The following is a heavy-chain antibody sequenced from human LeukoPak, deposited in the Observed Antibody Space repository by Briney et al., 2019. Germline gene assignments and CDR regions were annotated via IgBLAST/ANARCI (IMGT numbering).Heavy chain of an antibody. J-gene: IGHJ5*02. CDR2: INPSGGST. V-gene: IGHV1-46*01. Sequence: GASVKVSCKASGYTFTDYYMHWVRQAPGQGLEWMGVINPSGGSTSYAQKFQGRVTMTRDTSISTAYMELSRLRSDDTAVYYCARPQTMVRRVIIPKNWFGPWGQGTLVTVSS. CDR1: GYTFTDYY. CDR3: ARPQTMVRRVIIPKNWFGP. D-gene: IGHD3-10*01.